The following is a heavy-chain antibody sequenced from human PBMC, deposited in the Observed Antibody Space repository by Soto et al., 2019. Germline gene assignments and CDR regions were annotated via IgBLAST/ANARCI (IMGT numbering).Heavy chain of an antibody. Sequence: SETLSLSSSVSEGSIISGGHYLAWIRQHPGKGLEWIGYIYYSGSTYYNPSLKSLVTISVDTSKNQFSLKLSSVTAADTAVYYCARELYCSGGSCYLFDPWGQGTLVSVSS. D-gene: IGHD2-15*01. V-gene: IGHV4-31*01. J-gene: IGHJ5*02. CDR3: ARELYCSGGSCYLFDP. CDR2: IYYSGST. CDR1: EGSIISGGHY.